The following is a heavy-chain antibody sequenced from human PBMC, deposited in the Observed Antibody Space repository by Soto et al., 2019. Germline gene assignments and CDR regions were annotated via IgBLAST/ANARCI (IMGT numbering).Heavy chain of an antibody. V-gene: IGHV1-58*02. CDR2: IVVGSGNT. CDR3: ARVLGADTMGYYYYGMDV. Sequence: SVKVSCKASGFTFTSSAMQWVRQARGQRLEWIGWIVVGSGNTNYAQKFQERVTITRDMSTSTAYMELSSLRSEDTAVYYCARVLGADTMGYYYYGMDVWGQGTTVTVSS. J-gene: IGHJ6*02. CDR1: GFTFTSSA.